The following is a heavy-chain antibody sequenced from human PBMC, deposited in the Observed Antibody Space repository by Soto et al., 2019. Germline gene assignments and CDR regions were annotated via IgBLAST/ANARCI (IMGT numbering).Heavy chain of an antibody. CDR3: ASRHGLDIGAYY. J-gene: IGHJ4*02. V-gene: IGHV4-39*01. Sequence: PSETLSLTCTVSGRSISSSTYYWGWMRQPPGKGLEWIASFFIGGNTYYNPSLKSRVTISVDTSKNQFSLKLSSVPAADTAVYFCASRHGLDIGAYYWGPGILATVSS. D-gene: IGHD3-10*01. CDR2: FFIGGNT. CDR1: GRSISSSTYY.